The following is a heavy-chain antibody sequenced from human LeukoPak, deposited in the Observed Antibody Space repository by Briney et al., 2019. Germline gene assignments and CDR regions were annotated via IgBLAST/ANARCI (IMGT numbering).Heavy chain of an antibody. CDR1: GVSISNYY. D-gene: IGHD1-26*01. CDR2: LHYSGSS. J-gene: IGHJ3*01. V-gene: IGHV4-59*01. Sequence: SETLSLTCSGSGVSISNYYWSWIRQSPGRELEWIGHLHYSGSSSYNPSLRSRVTTSVDMSKNQFSLRLTSVTAADTAVYYCARNRPIMGITDAFDVWGQGTMVTVSS. CDR3: ARNRPIMGITDAFDV.